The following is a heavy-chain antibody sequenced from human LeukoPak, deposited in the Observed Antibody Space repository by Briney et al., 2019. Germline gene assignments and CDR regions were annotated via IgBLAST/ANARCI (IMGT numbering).Heavy chain of an antibody. J-gene: IGHJ6*03. CDR3: ARGSGSPYYYYMDV. CDR1: GYMFTSYA. V-gene: IGHV1-18*01. CDR2: ISVYNGKT. D-gene: IGHD3-10*01. Sequence: GASVTVSCQASGYMFTSYAIHWVREAPGQGLEWLGWISVYNGKTDYAEGLQGRVTMTTDRSTNTAFMELRSLRSDDTAIYFCARGSGSPYYYYMDVWGKGTAVSVSS.